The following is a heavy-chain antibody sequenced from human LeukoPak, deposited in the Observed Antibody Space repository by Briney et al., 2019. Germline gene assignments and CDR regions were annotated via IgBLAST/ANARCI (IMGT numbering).Heavy chain of an antibody. CDR1: GFTFSIYA. J-gene: IGHJ4*02. CDR3: AKDQGGNIVLMVYAISSGSDY. Sequence: GGSLRLSCAASGFTFSIYAMSWVRQAPGKGLEWVSAISGSGGSTYYADSVKGRFTISRDNSKNTLYLQMNSLRAEDTAVYYCAKDQGGNIVLMVYAISSGSDYWGQGTLVTVSS. V-gene: IGHV3-23*01. D-gene: IGHD2-8*01. CDR2: ISGSGGST.